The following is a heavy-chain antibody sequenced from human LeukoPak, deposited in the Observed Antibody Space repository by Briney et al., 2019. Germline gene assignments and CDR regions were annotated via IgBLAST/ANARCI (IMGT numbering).Heavy chain of an antibody. D-gene: IGHD3-16*01. J-gene: IGHJ6*02. CDR1: GFPFSSYW. Sequence: GGSLRLSCVASGFPFSSYWMTWVRQAPGKGLEWVANIKQDGSKKSYVDSVKGRFTISRDNAKNSLYLQMSNLRAEDMAVYFCARGGGLDVWGQGATVTVSS. CDR3: ARGGGLDV. CDR2: IKQDGSKK. V-gene: IGHV3-7*03.